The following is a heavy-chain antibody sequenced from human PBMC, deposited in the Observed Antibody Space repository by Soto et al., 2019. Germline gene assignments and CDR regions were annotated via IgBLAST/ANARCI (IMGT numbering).Heavy chain of an antibody. V-gene: IGHV3-23*01. Sequence: GGSLSLSCASSEFTFSSYSMGWVRQGPGKGLEWVAVVSIGGSTHYADSVRGRFTISRDNSKNTLSLQMNSLTAEDTAVYFCAKRRGAGGHFDYWGQGALVTVSS. CDR1: EFTFSSYS. J-gene: IGHJ4*02. CDR3: AKRRGAGGHFDY. D-gene: IGHD2-15*01. CDR2: VSIGGST.